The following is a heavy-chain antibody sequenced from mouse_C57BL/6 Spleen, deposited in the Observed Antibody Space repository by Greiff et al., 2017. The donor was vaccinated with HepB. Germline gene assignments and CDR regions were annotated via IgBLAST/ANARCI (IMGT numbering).Heavy chain of an antibody. CDR2: IYPRSGNT. D-gene: IGHD1-1*01. Sequence: QVQLKQSGAELARPGASVKLSCKASGYTFTSYGISWVKQRTGQGLEWIGEIYPRSGNTYYNEKFKGKATLTADKSSSTAYMELRSLTSEDSAVYFCARKYYGSSYSDYWGQGTTLTVSS. J-gene: IGHJ2*01. CDR1: GYTFTSYG. CDR3: ARKYYGSSYSDY. V-gene: IGHV1-81*01.